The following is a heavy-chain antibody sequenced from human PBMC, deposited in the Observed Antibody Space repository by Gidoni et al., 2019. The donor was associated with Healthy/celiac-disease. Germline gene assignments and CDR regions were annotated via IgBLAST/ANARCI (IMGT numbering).Heavy chain of an antibody. CDR3: AKDMESGVGATHFDY. CDR1: GFTFDDYT. D-gene: IGHD1-26*01. J-gene: IGHJ4*02. CDR2: ISWDGGST. Sequence: EVQLVESGGVVVQPGGSLRLSCAASGFTFDDYTMHGVRQAPGKGLEWVSLISWDGGSTYYADSVKGRFTISRDNSKNSLYLQMNRLRTEDTALYYCAKDMESGVGATHFDYWGQGTLVTVSS. V-gene: IGHV3-43*01.